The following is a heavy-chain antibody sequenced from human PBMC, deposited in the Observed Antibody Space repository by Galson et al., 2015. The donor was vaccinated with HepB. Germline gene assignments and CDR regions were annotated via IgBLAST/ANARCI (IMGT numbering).Heavy chain of an antibody. CDR1: GGTFSSYT. CDR2: IIPILGIA. D-gene: IGHD3-10*01. V-gene: IGHV1-69*02. CDR3: ARAYYGSGSYSPKAFDI. Sequence: SVKVSCKASGGTFSSYTISWVRQAPGQGLEWMGRIIPILGIANYAQKFQGRVTITADKSTSTAYMELSSLRSEDTAVYYCARAYYGSGSYSPKAFDIWGQGTMVTVSS. J-gene: IGHJ3*02.